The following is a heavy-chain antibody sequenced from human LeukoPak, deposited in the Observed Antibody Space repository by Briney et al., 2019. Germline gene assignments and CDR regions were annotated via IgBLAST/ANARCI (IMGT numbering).Heavy chain of an antibody. V-gene: IGHV4-61*02. Sequence: PSETLSLTCTVSGGSISSGSCYWSWIRQPAGKGLDWIGRIYTSGRTNYSPSLKSRVTMSVHTSKNQFSLKLSSVTAADTAVYYCARVSYYEDMDVWGKGTTVTVSS. CDR2: IYTSGRT. J-gene: IGHJ6*03. CDR3: ARVSYYEDMDV. D-gene: IGHD1-26*01. CDR1: GGSISSGSCY.